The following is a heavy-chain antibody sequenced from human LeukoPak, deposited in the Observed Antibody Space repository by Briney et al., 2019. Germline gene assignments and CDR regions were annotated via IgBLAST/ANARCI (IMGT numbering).Heavy chain of an antibody. J-gene: IGHJ4*02. Sequence: GGSLRLSCAASGFTFSSYSMNWVRQPPGKGLEWVSSISSSSSYIFYADSVKCRFTISRDNAKNSLYLQMNSLRAEDTAVYYCARGEVVGTTTGVDYWGQGTLVTVSS. D-gene: IGHD1-26*01. CDR2: ISSSSSYI. CDR1: GFTFSSYS. CDR3: ARGEVVGTTTGVDY. V-gene: IGHV3-21*01.